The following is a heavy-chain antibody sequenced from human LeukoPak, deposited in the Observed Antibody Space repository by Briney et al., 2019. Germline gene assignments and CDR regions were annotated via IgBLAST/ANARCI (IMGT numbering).Heavy chain of an antibody. CDR3: ARGRFKTSVAGTRWFDP. J-gene: IGHJ5*02. Sequence: PSETLSLTCTVSGGSISSGDYYWSWIRQPPGKGLEWIGYIYYSGSTYYNPSLKSRVTISVDTSKNQFSLKLSSVTAADTAVYYCARGRFKTSVAGTRWFDPWGQGTLVTVSS. CDR2: IYYSGST. D-gene: IGHD6-19*01. V-gene: IGHV4-30-4*01. CDR1: GGSISSGDYY.